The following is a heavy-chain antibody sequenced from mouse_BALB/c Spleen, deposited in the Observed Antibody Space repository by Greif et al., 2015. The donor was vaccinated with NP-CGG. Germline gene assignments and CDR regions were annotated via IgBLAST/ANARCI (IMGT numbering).Heavy chain of an antibody. V-gene: IGHV14-3*02. CDR3: ARVITGYWYFDV. J-gene: IGHJ1*01. CDR2: IDPANVNT. D-gene: IGHD2-4*01. CDR1: GFNIKDTY. Sequence: VQLQQSGAELVKPGASVKLSCTASGFNIKDTYMHWVKQRPEQGLEWIGRIDPANVNTKYDPKFQGKATITADTSSNTAYLQLSSLTSEDPAVYYCARVITGYWYFDVWGAGTTVTVSS.